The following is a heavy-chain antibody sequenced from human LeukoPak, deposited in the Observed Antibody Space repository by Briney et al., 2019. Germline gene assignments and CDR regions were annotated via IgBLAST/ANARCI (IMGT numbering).Heavy chain of an antibody. J-gene: IGHJ4*02. Sequence: GGSLRLPCAASGFTFSTYSMNWVRQAPGRGLEWVSYISSGSSTIFYADSVKGRFTISRDNAQNSLYLQMNSLRDEDTAVYYCARDQGSLYYFDYWGQGTLVTVSS. D-gene: IGHD1-26*01. CDR2: ISSGSSTI. CDR1: GFTFSTYS. V-gene: IGHV3-48*02. CDR3: ARDQGSLYYFDY.